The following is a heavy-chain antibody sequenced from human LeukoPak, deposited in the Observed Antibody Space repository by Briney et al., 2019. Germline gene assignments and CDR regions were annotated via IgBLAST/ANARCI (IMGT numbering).Heavy chain of an antibody. Sequence: GGSLRLSCAASGFTFSSYGMHWVRQAPGKGLEWVAFIRYDGSNKYYADSVKGRFTISRDNSKNTLYLQMNSLKTEDTAVYYCTTPVFSYRGRDYWGQGTLVTVSS. CDR2: IRYDGSNK. V-gene: IGHV3-30*02. J-gene: IGHJ4*02. CDR3: TTPVFSYRGRDY. D-gene: IGHD1-26*01. CDR1: GFTFSSYG.